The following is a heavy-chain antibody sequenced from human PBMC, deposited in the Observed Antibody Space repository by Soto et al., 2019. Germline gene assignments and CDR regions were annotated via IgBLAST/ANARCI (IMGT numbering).Heavy chain of an antibody. J-gene: IGHJ5*02. CDR3: AKDRIGYSSSSNWFDP. CDR1: GFPCGSYD. CDR2: SSATGAGT. D-gene: IGHD6-6*01. V-gene: IGHV3-23*01. Sequence: PGGSLRLSCAASGFPCGSYDMTWVRQAPGKGLEWVSFSSATGAGTYYADSVKGRFTISRDNSKNTLYLQMNSLRAEDTAVYYCAKDRIGYSSSSNWFDPWGQGTLVTVSS.